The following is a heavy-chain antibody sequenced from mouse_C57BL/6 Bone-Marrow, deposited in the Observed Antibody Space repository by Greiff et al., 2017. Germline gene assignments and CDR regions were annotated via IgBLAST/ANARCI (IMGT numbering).Heavy chain of an antibody. V-gene: IGHV1-47*01. D-gene: IGHD2-1*01. CDR3: SRGGNYGGDYFDY. CDR2: FHPYNDDT. J-gene: IGHJ2*01. Sequence: VKLMESGAELVKPGASVKMSCKASGYTFTTYPIEWMKQNHGKSLEWIGNFHPYNDDTKYNEKFKGKATLTVEKSSSTVYLELSRLTSDESAVYYCSRGGNYGGDYFDYWGQGTTLTVSS. CDR1: GYTFTTYP.